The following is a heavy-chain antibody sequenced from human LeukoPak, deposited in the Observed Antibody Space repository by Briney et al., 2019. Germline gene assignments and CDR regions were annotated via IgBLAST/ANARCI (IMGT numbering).Heavy chain of an antibody. CDR3: ARDKDWTYFLGERWFDP. V-gene: IGHV3-7*01. J-gene: IGHJ5*02. D-gene: IGHD1-7*01. CDR2: IKQDGSEK. Sequence: GGSLRLSCAASGFTFSSYWMSWVRQAPGKGLEWLANIKQDGSEKYYVDSVKGRFTISRDNAKNSLYLQMNSLRAEDTAVYYCARDKDWTYFLGERWFDPWGQGTRVTVSS. CDR1: GFTFSSYW.